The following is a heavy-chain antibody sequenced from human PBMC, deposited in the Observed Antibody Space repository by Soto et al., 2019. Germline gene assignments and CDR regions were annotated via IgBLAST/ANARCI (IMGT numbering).Heavy chain of an antibody. CDR1: GDSVSSNTAS. V-gene: IGHV6-1*01. CDR2: TYFRSKWYN. J-gene: IGHJ5*02. CDR3: AKGDNLGPKTGYAFDP. Sequence: PSQTLSLTCAISGDSVSSNTASLNWIMQSPSRGLEWLGRTYFRSKWYNDYAVSVKSRIIINPDTSNNQFSLQLNSVTPEDTAVYFCAKGDNLGPKTGYAFDPWGQGIMVTVSS. D-gene: IGHD5-12*01.